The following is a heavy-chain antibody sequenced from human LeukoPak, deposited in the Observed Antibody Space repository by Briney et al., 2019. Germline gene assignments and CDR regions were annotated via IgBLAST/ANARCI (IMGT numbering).Heavy chain of an antibody. CDR3: ARDEVATILGSDY. Sequence: ASVTVSCKASGYTFTGYYMHWVRQAPGQGLEWMGWINPNSGGTNYAQKFQGRVTMTRDTSISTAYMELSRLRSDDTAVYYCARDEVATILGSDYWGQGTLVTVSS. V-gene: IGHV1-2*02. CDR1: GYTFTGYY. J-gene: IGHJ4*02. CDR2: INPNSGGT. D-gene: IGHD5-12*01.